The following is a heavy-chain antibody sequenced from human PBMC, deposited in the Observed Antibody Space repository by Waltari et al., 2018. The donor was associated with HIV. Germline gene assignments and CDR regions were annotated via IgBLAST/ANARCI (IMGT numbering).Heavy chain of an antibody. CDR1: GFTFSSYW. V-gene: IGHV3-7*04. CDR2: IKQDGSET. D-gene: IGHD3-10*01. CDR3: ARGGFYGSGSKVN. Sequence: EVQLVESGGGLVQPGGSLRLSCAASGFTFSSYWMSWVRQAPGKGMGRVANIKQDGSETYYVDSVNGRVTLSRDNAENSRYLQMNSLRAEDTAVYYCARGGFYGSGSKVNWGQGTLVTVAS. J-gene: IGHJ4*02.